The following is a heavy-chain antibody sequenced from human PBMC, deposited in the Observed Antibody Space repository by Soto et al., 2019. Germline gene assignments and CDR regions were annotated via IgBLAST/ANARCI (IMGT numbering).Heavy chain of an antibody. CDR3: ARVVSSWYYGMDV. V-gene: IGHV4-61*01. D-gene: IGHD2-2*01. CDR1: GGSVSSGSYY. Sequence: SETLSLTCTVSGGSVSSGSYYWSWIRQPPGKGLEWIGYIYYSGSTNYNPSLKSRVTISVDTSKNQFSLKLSSVTAADTAVYYCARVVSSWYYGMDVWGQGTTVTVSS. J-gene: IGHJ6*02. CDR2: IYYSGST.